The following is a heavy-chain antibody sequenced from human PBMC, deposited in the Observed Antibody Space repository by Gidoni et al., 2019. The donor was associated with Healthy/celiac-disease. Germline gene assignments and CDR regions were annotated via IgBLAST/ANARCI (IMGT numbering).Heavy chain of an antibody. Sequence: QVQLVESGGGVVQPGRSPRPPRAAPGFTFSSYAMHWVRQGPGKGLEWVAVISYDGSNKYYADYVKGRITISRDNSKNALYLQMISLRAEDTAVYYCARDRRSGITIFGVAGIWGQGTMVTVSS. CDR2: ISYDGSNK. CDR1: GFTFSSYA. CDR3: ARDRRSGITIFGVAGI. V-gene: IGHV3-30-3*01. J-gene: IGHJ3*02. D-gene: IGHD3-3*01.